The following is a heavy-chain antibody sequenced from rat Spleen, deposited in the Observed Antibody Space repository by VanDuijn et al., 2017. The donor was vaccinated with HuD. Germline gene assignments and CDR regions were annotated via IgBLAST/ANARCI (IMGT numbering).Heavy chain of an antibody. CDR1: GFTYSNYY. D-gene: IGHD5-1*01. Sequence: EVQLVESGGGLVQPGRSMKLSCAASGFTYSNYYMAWVRQAPTKGLEWVASINIGGGNTYYRGSVKGRFTISRDNAKSTLYLQMDSLKFEDTATYYCVRLLGAPDWYFDFWGPGTMVTVSS. CDR3: VRLLGAPDWYFDF. V-gene: IGHV5-25*01. CDR2: INIGGGNT. J-gene: IGHJ1*01.